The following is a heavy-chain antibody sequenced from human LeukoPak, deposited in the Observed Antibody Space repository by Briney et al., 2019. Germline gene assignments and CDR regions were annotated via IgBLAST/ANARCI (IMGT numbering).Heavy chain of an antibody. V-gene: IGHV3-21*01. J-gene: IGHJ3*02. D-gene: IGHD3-22*01. CDR3: AGYASSGRRDALDI. Sequence: GGSLRLSCAASGFTFSSYCMNWVRQAPGKGLEWVSSITRSSYIYYADSVKGRFTISRDNAKNSLYLQMNSLRAEDTAVYYCAGYASSGRRDALDIWGQGTMVTVSS. CDR1: GFTFSSYC. CDR2: ITRSSYI.